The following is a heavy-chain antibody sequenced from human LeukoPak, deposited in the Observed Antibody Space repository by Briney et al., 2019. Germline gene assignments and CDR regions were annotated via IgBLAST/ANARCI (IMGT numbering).Heavy chain of an antibody. Sequence: GGSLRLSCVASGFTFSIYSMNWVRQATGKGLEWVSYISKNSDDIYNADSVRGRFTISRDNAKNSLYLQMNSLRAEDTAVYYCARVRPGYYCDYWGQGILVTVSS. V-gene: IGHV3-21*05. J-gene: IGHJ4*02. CDR3: ARVRPGYYCDY. CDR1: GFTFSIYS. CDR2: ISKNSDDI.